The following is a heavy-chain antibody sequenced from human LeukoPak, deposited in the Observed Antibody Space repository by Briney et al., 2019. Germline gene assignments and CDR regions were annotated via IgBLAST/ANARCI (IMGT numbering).Heavy chain of an antibody. V-gene: IGHV3-23*01. J-gene: IGHJ4*02. CDR2: ISGSGGRT. D-gene: IGHD3-22*01. CDR1: GFTFSNFA. Sequence: PGGXLRLSCAASGFTFSNFAMSWVRQAPGKGLEWVSAISGSGGRTYYADSVKGRFTISRDNYKKKLYLQMNSLRAEDTAVYYCARSITMIVVVNLYYFDYWGQGTLVTVSS. CDR3: ARSITMIVVVNLYYFDY.